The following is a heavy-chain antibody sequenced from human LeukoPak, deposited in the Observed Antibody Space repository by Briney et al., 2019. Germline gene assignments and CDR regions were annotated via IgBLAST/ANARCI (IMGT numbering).Heavy chain of an antibody. V-gene: IGHV3-23*01. J-gene: IGHJ3*02. Sequence: PGGSLRLSCAASGFTFSSYGMSWVRQAPGKGLEWVSAISGSGGNTYYADSVKGRFTISRDNSKNTLYLQMNSLRAEDTAVYYCAKAPSGDSSGYYTDAFDIWGQGTMVTVSS. CDR3: AKAPSGDSSGYYTDAFDI. D-gene: IGHD3-22*01. CDR1: GFTFSSYG. CDR2: ISGSGGNT.